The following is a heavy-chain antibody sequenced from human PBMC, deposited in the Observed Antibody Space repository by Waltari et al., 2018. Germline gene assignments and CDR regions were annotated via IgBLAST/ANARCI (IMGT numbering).Heavy chain of an antibody. Sequence: EVQLVESGGGLIQPGGSLRLPCAASGFTVSSNYMSWVRQAPGKGLEWLSVIYTGGRTNYADSVKGRFTISRDNSKQTLYLQMNSLRAEDTAVYYCARDAGSGDNYKWYFDLWGRGTLVTVSS. CDR3: ARDAGSGDNYKWYFDL. J-gene: IGHJ2*01. CDR2: IYTGGRT. D-gene: IGHD2-15*01. CDR1: GFTVSSNY. V-gene: IGHV3-53*01.